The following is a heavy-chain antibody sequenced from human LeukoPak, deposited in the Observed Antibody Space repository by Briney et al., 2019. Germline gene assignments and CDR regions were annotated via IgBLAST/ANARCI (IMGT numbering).Heavy chain of an antibody. CDR2: ISHSGST. D-gene: IGHD4-17*01. Sequence: PSETLSLTCSVSGYSISNDYYWGWIRQSPEKGLEWLGSISHSGSTYYNPSLRSRVTISRDMPKNQFSLELNSVPAADTAVYCCAGISTGSCFRHWGQGTLVTVSS. V-gene: IGHV4-38-2*02. CDR3: AGISTGSCFRH. CDR1: GYSISNDYY. J-gene: IGHJ1*01.